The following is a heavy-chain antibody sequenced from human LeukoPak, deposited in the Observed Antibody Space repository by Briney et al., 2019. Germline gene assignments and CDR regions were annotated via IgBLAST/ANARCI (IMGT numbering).Heavy chain of an antibody. J-gene: IGHJ4*02. V-gene: IGHV3-9*01. D-gene: IGHD6-25*01. CDR3: VRGPHIAATSY. Sequence: GGSLRLSCAASGFTFDDYAMYWVRQAPGKGLEWVSAIDWNNGSIDYADSVKGRFAISRDNAKKSLYLQINTLRAEDTAVYYCVRGPHIAATSYWGQGTLVTVSS. CDR2: IDWNNGSI. CDR1: GFTFDDYA.